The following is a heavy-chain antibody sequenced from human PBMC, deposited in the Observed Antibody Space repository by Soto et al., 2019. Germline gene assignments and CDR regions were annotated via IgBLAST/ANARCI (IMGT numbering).Heavy chain of an antibody. J-gene: IGHJ6*02. Sequence: ASVKVSCKASGGTFSSYAISWVRQAPGQGLEWMGGIIPILGIANYAQKFQGRVTITADKSTRTAYMELSSLRSEDTAVYYCARSALTSGGGDCCPHYYNYYGMDVWGQGTTVTVSS. CDR3: ARSALTSGGGDCCPHYYNYYGMDV. V-gene: IGHV1-69*10. CDR2: IIPILGIA. D-gene: IGHD2-21*02. CDR1: GGTFSSYA.